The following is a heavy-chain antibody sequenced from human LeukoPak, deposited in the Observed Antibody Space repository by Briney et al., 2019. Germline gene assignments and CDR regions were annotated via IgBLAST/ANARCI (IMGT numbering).Heavy chain of an antibody. CDR1: GFTFSSYA. J-gene: IGHJ5*02. CDR2: ISGSGGST. V-gene: IGHV3-23*01. Sequence: PGGSLRRSCAASGFTFSSYAMSWVRQAPGKGLEWVSAISGSGGSTYYADSVKGRFTISRDNSKNTLYLQMNSLRAEDTAVYYCAKDLERATSYSGPVAWGQGTLVTVSS. CDR3: AKDLERATSYSGPVA. D-gene: IGHD5-12*01.